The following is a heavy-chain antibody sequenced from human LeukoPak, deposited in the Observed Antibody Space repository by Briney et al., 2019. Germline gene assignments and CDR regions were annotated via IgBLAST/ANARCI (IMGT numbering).Heavy chain of an antibody. CDR3: ARVIITGLKNGPFDY. D-gene: IGHD1-20*01. J-gene: IGHJ4*02. V-gene: IGHV4-61*01. CDR2: IYYSGST. Sequence: PSETLSLTCTVSGGSVSSGSYYWSWIRQPPWKGLEWIGYIYYSGSTNYNPSLKSRVTISVDTSKNQFSLKLSSVTAADTAVYYCARVIITGLKNGPFDYWGQGTLVTVSS. CDR1: GGSVSSGSYY.